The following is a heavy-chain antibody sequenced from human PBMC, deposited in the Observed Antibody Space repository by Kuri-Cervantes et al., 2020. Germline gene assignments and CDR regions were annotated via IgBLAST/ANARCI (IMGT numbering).Heavy chain of an antibody. CDR3: ASLIYRRRSYDGSGFYAFFDY. CDR1: DYSISNDSY. V-gene: IGHV4-38-2*02. D-gene: IGHD3-22*01. Sequence: GSLRLSCTALDYSISNDSYWGWIRQPPGKGLESIGIIPYTGRTCNNPSLKSRVAVSVDTSRNQFYPKLSSVTAADTAVYYCASLIYRRRSYDGSGFYAFFDYWGQGTLVTVSS. CDR2: IPYTGRT. J-gene: IGHJ4*02.